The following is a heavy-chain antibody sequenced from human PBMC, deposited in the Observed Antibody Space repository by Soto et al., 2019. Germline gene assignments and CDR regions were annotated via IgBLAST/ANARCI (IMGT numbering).Heavy chain of an antibody. Sequence: KSSETLSRTCTVSAASFSEYYWTWIRQPPGKGLEWIGYIYFNGNTKYNPSLEGRLTISIDTSKKEFSLKLTSVTAADAAVYYCASVTFGGIVLAHWGQGTLVT. CDR1: AASFSEYY. CDR3: ASVTFGGIVLAH. D-gene: IGHD3-16*01. V-gene: IGHV4-59*01. CDR2: IYFNGNT. J-gene: IGHJ4*02.